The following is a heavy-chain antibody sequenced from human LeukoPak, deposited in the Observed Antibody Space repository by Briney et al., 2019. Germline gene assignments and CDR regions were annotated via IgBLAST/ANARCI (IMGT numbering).Heavy chain of an antibody. CDR2: IYSSGST. V-gene: IGHV4-4*07. CDR1: GGSISSYY. D-gene: IGHD5-18*01. Sequence: SETLSLTCTVSGGSISSYYWSWIRPPAGKGLEWIGRIYSSGSTNYNPSLKSRVTMSVDTSKNQFSLKLSSVTAADTAVYYCATDTYSYGYYFDYWGQGTLVTVSS. J-gene: IGHJ4*02. CDR3: ATDTYSYGYYFDY.